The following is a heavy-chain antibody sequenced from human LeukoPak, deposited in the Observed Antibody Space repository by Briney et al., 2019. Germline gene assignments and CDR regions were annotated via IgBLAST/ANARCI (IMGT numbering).Heavy chain of an antibody. CDR3: ASTGDGYTAGTLY. CDR2: INHSGST. J-gene: IGHJ4*02. Sequence: PSETLSLTCAVYGGSFSGYYWSWIRQPPGKGLEWIGEINHSGSTYYNPSLKSRVTISVDTSKNQFSLKLSSVTAADTAVYYCASTGDGYTAGTLYWGQGTLVTVSS. D-gene: IGHD5-24*01. CDR1: GGSFSGYY. V-gene: IGHV4-34*01.